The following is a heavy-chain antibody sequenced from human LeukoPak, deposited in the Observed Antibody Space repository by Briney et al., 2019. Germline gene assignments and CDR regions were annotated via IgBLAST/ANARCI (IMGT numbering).Heavy chain of an antibody. D-gene: IGHD3-10*01. J-gene: IGHJ5*02. CDR2: IYTSGST. V-gene: IGHV4-61*02. Sequence: PSETLSLTCAVSGGSISSGSYYWSWIRQPAGKGLEWIGRIYTSGSTNYNPSLKSRVTISVETSKNQFSLKLKSVTAADTAVYYCARGGYYGSGNDFRFDPWGQGTLVTVS. CDR1: GGSISSGSYY. CDR3: ARGGYYGSGNDFRFDP.